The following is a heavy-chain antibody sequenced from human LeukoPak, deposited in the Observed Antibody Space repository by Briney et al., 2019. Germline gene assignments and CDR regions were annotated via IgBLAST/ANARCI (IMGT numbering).Heavy chain of an antibody. CDR1: GGSFSGYY. V-gene: IGHV4-34*01. CDR2: INHSGST. Sequence: PSETLSLTCPVYGGSFSGYYWSWIRQPPGKGLEWIGEINHSGSTNYNPSLKSRVTLSVDTSKNQFSLKLSSVTAADTAVYYCARRDILTGYIPRWGQGILVTVSS. CDR3: ARRDILTGYIPR. J-gene: IGHJ1*01. D-gene: IGHD3-9*01.